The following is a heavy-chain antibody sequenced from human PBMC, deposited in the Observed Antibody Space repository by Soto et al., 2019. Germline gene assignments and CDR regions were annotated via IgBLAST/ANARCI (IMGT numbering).Heavy chain of an antibody. J-gene: IGHJ3*02. V-gene: IGHV4-59*12. D-gene: IGHD1-26*01. CDR3: ARFNSGSYYEAFDI. CDR2: IYYSGST. Sequence: LSLTCTVSGGSISSYYWSWIRQPPGKGLEWIGYIYYSGSTNYNPSLKSRVTISVDKSKNQFSLKLSSVTAADTAVYYCARFNSGSYYEAFDIWGQGTMVTVSS. CDR1: GGSISSYY.